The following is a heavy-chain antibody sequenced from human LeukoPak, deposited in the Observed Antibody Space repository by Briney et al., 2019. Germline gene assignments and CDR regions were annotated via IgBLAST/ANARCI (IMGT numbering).Heavy chain of an antibody. CDR1: GFTFSSYA. D-gene: IGHD6-13*01. Sequence: GGSLRLSCAASGFTFSSYAMSWVRQAPGKGLEWVSAISGSGGSTYYADSVKGRFTISRDNSKNTLYLQMNSLRAEDTALYYCARNDRYSSSPRYYFDYWGQGTLVTVSS. J-gene: IGHJ4*02. V-gene: IGHV3-23*01. CDR3: ARNDRYSSSPRYYFDY. CDR2: ISGSGGST.